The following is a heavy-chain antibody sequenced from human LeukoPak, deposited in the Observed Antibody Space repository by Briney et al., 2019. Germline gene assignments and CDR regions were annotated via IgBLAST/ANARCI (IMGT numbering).Heavy chain of an antibody. J-gene: IGHJ4*02. CDR1: GGSISSYY. V-gene: IGHV4-59*01. CDR3: ARARGFGPYYYDSSGYYYY. D-gene: IGHD3-22*01. Sequence: PSETLSLTCTVSGGSISSYYWSWIRQPPGKGLEWIGYIYYSGSTNYNPSLKSRVTISVDTSKNQFSLKLSSVTAADTAVYYCARARGFGPYYYDSSGYYYYWGQGTLVTVSS. CDR2: IYYSGST.